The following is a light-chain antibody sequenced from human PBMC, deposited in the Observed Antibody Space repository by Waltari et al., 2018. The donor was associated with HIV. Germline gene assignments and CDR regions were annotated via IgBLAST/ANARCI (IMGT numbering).Light chain of an antibody. CDR2: YAS. CDR3: HQSSSLPPWM. J-gene: IGKJ1*01. Sequence: EIVLTQSPAFQSVTPKEKVTITCRARQSIGSNLHWYQQKPDQSPKLLIKYASQSFSGVPSRFSGSGSGTNFTLTINSLEAEDAATYYCHQSSSLPPWMFGQGTKVEIK. V-gene: IGKV6-21*01. CDR1: QSIGSN.